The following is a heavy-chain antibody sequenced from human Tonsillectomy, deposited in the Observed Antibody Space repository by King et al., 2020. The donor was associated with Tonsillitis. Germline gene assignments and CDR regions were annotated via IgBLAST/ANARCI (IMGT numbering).Heavy chain of an antibody. D-gene: IGHD3-10*01. Sequence: VQLVESGGGVVQPGRSLRLSCAASGFTFSNSAMHWVRQAPGKGLEWVAVISFDENNKFYADSVKGRFTITRDNSKNTLFLQLNILRAEDTAVYYCARLHYYSSGTSDYWGQGTLVTVSS. CDR1: GFTFSNSA. V-gene: IGHV3-30-3*01. J-gene: IGHJ4*02. CDR3: ARLHYYSSGTSDY. CDR2: ISFDENNK.